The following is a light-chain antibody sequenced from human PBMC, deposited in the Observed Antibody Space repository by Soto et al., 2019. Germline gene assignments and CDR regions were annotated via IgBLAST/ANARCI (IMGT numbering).Light chain of an antibody. CDR3: LQHFSHPPWT. J-gene: IGKJ1*01. CDR2: AAS. Sequence: DIQMTQSPSSLSASEGDRVTITCRASQGIRDDLNWYQQKPGKAPRRLIYAASTLQSGVPPRFTGSGYETEFTLTISDLQPEDSATYYCLQHFSHPPWTFGQGTKVEIK. V-gene: IGKV1-17*02. CDR1: QGIRDD.